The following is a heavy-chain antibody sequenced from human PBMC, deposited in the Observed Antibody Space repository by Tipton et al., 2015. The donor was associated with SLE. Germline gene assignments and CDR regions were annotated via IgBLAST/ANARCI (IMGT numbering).Heavy chain of an antibody. CDR1: GGSMNDYY. J-gene: IGHJ4*02. Sequence: TLSLTCNVSGGSMNDYYWNWIRQSPRKGLEWIGYIYSSGTTNYNPSLKSRVTISLDKSNNQFSLKLSSVTALDTAVYYCARKSPGLGHFDFWGQGTLVTVSS. CDR2: IYSSGTT. V-gene: IGHV4-59*12. D-gene: IGHD6-19*01. CDR3: ARKSPGLGHFDF.